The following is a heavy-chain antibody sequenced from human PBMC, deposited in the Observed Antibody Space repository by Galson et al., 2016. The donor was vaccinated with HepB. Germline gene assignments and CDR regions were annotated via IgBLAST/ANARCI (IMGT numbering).Heavy chain of an antibody. CDR3: AREGYLSGVSTYGMDV. D-gene: IGHD6-13*01. V-gene: IGHV3-7*01. Sequence: SLRLSCAASGFIFSSYWMSWVRQAPGKGLEWVANIKQDGSEIHYVDSVKGRFTISRDNAKNSLYLQMNTLRAEDTAVYFCAREGYLSGVSTYGMDVWGQGTTVTVSS. CDR1: GFIFSSYW. CDR2: IKQDGSEI. J-gene: IGHJ6*02.